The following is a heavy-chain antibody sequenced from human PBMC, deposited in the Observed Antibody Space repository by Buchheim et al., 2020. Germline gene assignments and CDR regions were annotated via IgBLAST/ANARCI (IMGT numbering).Heavy chain of an antibody. D-gene: IGHD3-16*02. CDR2: INPSGGST. Sequence: QVQLVQSGAEVKKPGASVKVSCKASGYTFTSYYMHWVRQAPGQGLEWMGIINPSGGSTSYAQKFQGRVTMTRDTSTSTVSMELSSLRSEDTAVYYCARDYYDYVWGSYRYNYYYGMDVWGQGTT. J-gene: IGHJ6*02. CDR1: GYTFTSYY. V-gene: IGHV1-46*01. CDR3: ARDYYDYVWGSYRYNYYYGMDV.